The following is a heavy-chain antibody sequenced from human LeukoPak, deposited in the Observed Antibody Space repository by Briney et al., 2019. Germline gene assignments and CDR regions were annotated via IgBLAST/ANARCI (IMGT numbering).Heavy chain of an antibody. CDR3: ARDRYYYDSSGYSSIDY. V-gene: IGHV4-4*07. J-gene: IGHJ4*02. Sequence: SETLSLTCTVSGGSISSYYWSWIRQPAGKGLEWIGRIYTSGSTNYNPSLKSRVTMSVDTSKNQFSLKLSSVTAADTAVYYCARDRYYYDSSGYSSIDYWGQGALVTVSS. CDR1: GGSISSYY. CDR2: IYTSGST. D-gene: IGHD3-22*01.